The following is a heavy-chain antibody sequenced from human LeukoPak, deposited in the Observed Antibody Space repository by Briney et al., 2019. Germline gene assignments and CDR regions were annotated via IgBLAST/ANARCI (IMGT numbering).Heavy chain of an antibody. CDR3: ARSGETDDYSNYAGAPVAFDI. Sequence: PGGSLGLSCAASGFTFSSYWMSWVRQAPGKGLEWVAKIKQDGSEKYYVDSVKGRFTISRDNAKNSLYLQMNSLRAEDTAVYYCARSGETDDYSNYAGAPVAFDIWGQGTMVTVSS. D-gene: IGHD4-11*01. J-gene: IGHJ3*02. CDR1: GFTFSSYW. CDR2: IKQDGSEK. V-gene: IGHV3-7*03.